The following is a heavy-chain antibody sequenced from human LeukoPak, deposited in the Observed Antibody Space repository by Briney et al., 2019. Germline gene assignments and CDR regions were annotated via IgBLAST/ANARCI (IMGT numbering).Heavy chain of an antibody. D-gene: IGHD3-10*01. CDR1: GYTFTGYY. CDR3: ARAGGVTYYYGSGSRLGVYYFDY. J-gene: IGHJ4*02. Sequence: GASVKVSCKASGYTFTGYYMHWVRQAPGQGLEWMGRINPNSGGTNYAQKFQGRVTMTRDTSISTAYMELSRLRSDDTAGYYCARAGGVTYYYGSGSRLGVYYFDYWGQGTLVTVSS. V-gene: IGHV1-2*06. CDR2: INPNSGGT.